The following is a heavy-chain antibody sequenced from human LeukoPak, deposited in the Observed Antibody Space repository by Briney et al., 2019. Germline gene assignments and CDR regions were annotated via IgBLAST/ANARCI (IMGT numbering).Heavy chain of an antibody. D-gene: IGHD5-18*01. J-gene: IGHJ4*02. CDR2: IYYSGSS. CDR3: ARHVSGSAMMHYFDY. CDR1: GASIRSGRNY. Sequence: PSETLSLTCNVSGASIRSGRNYWGWIRQSPGKGLEWIGSIYYSGSSSYNPSLQGRVSISVDTSKNHISLKVFSLTAADTALYYCARHVSGSAMMHYFDYWGQGNLVTASS. V-gene: IGHV4-39*01.